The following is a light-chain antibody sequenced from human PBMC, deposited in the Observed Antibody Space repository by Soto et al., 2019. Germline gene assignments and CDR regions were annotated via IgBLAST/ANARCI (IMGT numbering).Light chain of an antibody. V-gene: IGKV3-15*01. CDR2: GAS. CDR3: QQYNDWPWT. CDR1: QSVSSN. Sequence: EIVMTQSPATLSVYPGERATLSCRASQSVSSNLAWYQQKPGQAPRLLIYGASTRATGIPARFSGSGSGTEFTLTISSLQSEDFAVYYCQQYNDWPWTFGLGTKVDIK. J-gene: IGKJ1*01.